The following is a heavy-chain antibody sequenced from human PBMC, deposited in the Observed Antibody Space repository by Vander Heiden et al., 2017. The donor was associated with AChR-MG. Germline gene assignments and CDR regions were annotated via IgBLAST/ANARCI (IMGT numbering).Heavy chain of an antibody. D-gene: IGHD4-17*01. CDR3: AKDRYYGDYVGEIDY. CDR2: ISYDGSNK. Sequence: QVQLLASGGGVVQPGRSLRPPCAASGFTFSGYGMHCVRQAPGKGLEWVAVISYDGSNKYYAASVKCRFTISRDNSKNTLYMQMNSLRAEDTAVYYCAKDRYYGDYVGEIDYWGQGTLVTVSS. V-gene: IGHV3-30*18. CDR1: GFTFSGYG. J-gene: IGHJ4*02.